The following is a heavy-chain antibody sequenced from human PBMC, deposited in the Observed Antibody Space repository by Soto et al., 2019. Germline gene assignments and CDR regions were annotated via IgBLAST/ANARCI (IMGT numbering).Heavy chain of an antibody. CDR1: GFTFDDYA. Sequence: PGGSLRLSCAASGFTFDDYAMHWVRQAPGKGLEWVSLISWDGDSTYYADSVKGRFTISRDNNKNFLYLQMTSLRPAAAALYYCAKDSHGVEADRRGYCFDRWGQGTRVTVYS. D-gene: IGHD3-22*01. CDR3: AKDSHGVEADRRGYCFDR. V-gene: IGHV3-43D*04. CDR2: ISWDGDST. J-gene: IGHJ4*02.